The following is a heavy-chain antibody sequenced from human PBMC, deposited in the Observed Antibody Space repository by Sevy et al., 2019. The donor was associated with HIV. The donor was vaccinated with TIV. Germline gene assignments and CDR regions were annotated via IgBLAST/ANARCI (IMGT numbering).Heavy chain of an antibody. D-gene: IGHD3-16*01. CDR2: IKEDGSDK. CDR3: VKRRGGY. V-gene: IGHV3-7*01. Sequence: GGSLRLSCAASGFTFSKFWMGWVRQAPGKGLEWVATIKEDGSDKYYADSVKGRFIVSRDNAKNSVFLQMNSLRDEDTAVYYCVKRRGGYWGQGALVTVSS. CDR1: GFTFSKFW. J-gene: IGHJ4*02.